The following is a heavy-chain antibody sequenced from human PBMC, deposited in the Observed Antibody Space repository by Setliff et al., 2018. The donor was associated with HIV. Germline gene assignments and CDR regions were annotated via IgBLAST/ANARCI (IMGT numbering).Heavy chain of an antibody. V-gene: IGHV3-48*03. CDR2: ISSSGSTI. CDR3: ARVWLTGTTNYYYYGMDV. CDR1: GFTFSVYE. Sequence: GGSLRLSCAASGFTFSVYEMNWVRQAPGKGLEWVSYISSSGSTINYADSVKGRFTISRDNAKNSLYLQMNSLRAEDTAVYYCARVWLTGTTNYYYYGMDVWGQGTTVTVSS. D-gene: IGHD1-7*01. J-gene: IGHJ6*01.